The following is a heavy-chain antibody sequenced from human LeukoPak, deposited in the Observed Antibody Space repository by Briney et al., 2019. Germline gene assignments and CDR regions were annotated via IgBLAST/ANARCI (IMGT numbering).Heavy chain of an antibody. V-gene: IGHV4-39*01. J-gene: IGHJ4*02. D-gene: IGHD3-22*01. CDR1: GGSISSSSYS. CDR3: ARLSSYDSGGYYLDY. Sequence: SETLSLTCTVSGGSISSSSYSWGWIRQPPGRGLEWIASIKYSGNTYYNPSLKSRVTISVDTSKNQFPLKLSSVTAADTAVYYCARLSSYDSGGYYLDYWGQGTLVTVSS. CDR2: IKYSGNT.